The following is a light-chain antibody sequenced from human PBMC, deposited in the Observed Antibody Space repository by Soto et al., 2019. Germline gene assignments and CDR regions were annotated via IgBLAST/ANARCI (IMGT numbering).Light chain of an antibody. Sequence: DIQMTQSPSSLSASVGDRVTITCRASQAFTTYLAWYQQKPGKAPKLLISAASTLQSGVPSRFSGSGSGTDFTLTISNLQPEDVGSYYCQRYNSAPTTFGQGTRLE. CDR2: AAS. CDR3: QRYNSAPTT. J-gene: IGKJ5*01. V-gene: IGKV1-27*01. CDR1: QAFTTY.